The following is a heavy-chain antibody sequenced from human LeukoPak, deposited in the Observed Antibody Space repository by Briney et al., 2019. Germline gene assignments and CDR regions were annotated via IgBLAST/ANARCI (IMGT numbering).Heavy chain of an antibody. Sequence: GGSLRLSCAASGFTFSSYAMSWVRQAPGKGLEWVSSISSSGGNTYYAGSVRGRFTISRDNSKNTLYLQMSSLRAADTAVYFCATLNTPFDYWGQGILVTVSS. CDR3: ATLNTPFDY. D-gene: IGHD2-15*01. CDR2: ISSSGGNT. CDR1: GFTFSSYA. V-gene: IGHV3-23*01. J-gene: IGHJ4*02.